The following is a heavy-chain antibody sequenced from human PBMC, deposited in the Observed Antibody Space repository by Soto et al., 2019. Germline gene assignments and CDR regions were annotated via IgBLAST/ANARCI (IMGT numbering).Heavy chain of an antibody. J-gene: IGHJ6*02. CDR3: ASSRITMVPYGMDV. D-gene: IGHD3-10*01. Sequence: QVQLVQSGAEVKKPGASVKVSCKASGYTFTSYAMHWVRQAPGQRLEWMGWINAGNGNTKYSQKFQGRVTITRDTSASTAYIELGSRRSEDTAVYYCASSRITMVPYGMDVWGQGTTVTVSS. V-gene: IGHV1-3*01. CDR2: INAGNGNT. CDR1: GYTFTSYA.